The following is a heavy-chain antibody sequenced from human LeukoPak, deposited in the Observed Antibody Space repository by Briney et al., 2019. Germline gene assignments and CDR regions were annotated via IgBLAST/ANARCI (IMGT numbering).Heavy chain of an antibody. V-gene: IGHV3-9*01. Sequence: PGRSLRLSCAASGFAFDDYAMHWVRQAPGKGLEWVSGITWNSGSMAYVDSVKGRFTISRDNAKNSLYLQMNSLRAEDTALYYCAKGWGSRYFDPFDYWGQGTLVTVSS. CDR2: ITWNSGSM. J-gene: IGHJ4*02. CDR1: GFAFDDYA. CDR3: AKGWGSRYFDPFDY. D-gene: IGHD3-9*01.